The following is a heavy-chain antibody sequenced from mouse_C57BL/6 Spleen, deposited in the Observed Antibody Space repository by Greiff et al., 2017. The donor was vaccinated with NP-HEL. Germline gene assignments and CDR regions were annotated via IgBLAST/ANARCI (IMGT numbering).Heavy chain of an antibody. Sequence: EVKLVESGGGLVQPKGSLKLSCAASGFTFNTYAMHWVRQAPGKGLEWVARIRSKSSNYATYYADSVKDRFTISRYVSQSLLYLHMNNLTTEDTAMYYCVRDTSSNYLAYWGQGTLVTVSA. V-gene: IGHV10-3*01. CDR2: IRSKSSNYAT. D-gene: IGHD2-5*01. CDR1: GFTFNTYA. CDR3: VRDTSSNYLAY. J-gene: IGHJ3*01.